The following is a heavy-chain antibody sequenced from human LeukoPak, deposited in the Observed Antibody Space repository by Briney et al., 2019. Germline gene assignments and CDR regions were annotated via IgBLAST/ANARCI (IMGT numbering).Heavy chain of an antibody. V-gene: IGHV4-4*09. CDR3: ASAYYDFWSGPPPYYMDV. J-gene: IGHJ6*03. D-gene: IGHD3-3*01. Sequence: PSETLSLTCTVSGGSISSYYWSWIRQPPGKGLEWIGYIYTSGSTNHNPSLKSRVTISVDTSKNQFSLKLSSVTAADTAVYYCASAYYDFWSGPPPYYMDVWGKGTTVTVSS. CDR2: IYTSGST. CDR1: GGSISSYY.